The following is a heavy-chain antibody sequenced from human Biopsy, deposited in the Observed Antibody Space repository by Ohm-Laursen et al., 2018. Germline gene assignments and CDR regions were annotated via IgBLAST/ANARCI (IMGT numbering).Heavy chain of an antibody. CDR3: TRVRTFGGVIGGYYFDS. CDR2: IYDNGDT. V-gene: IGHV4-31*01. D-gene: IGHD3-16*02. J-gene: IGHJ4*02. Sequence: SQTLSLTCSVPGGSINSGGHFWGWVRQSPGKGLEWIGYIYDNGDTYYNPSLMSLVSISADTSKNQVSLRLNPVTAADTAVYYCTRVRTFGGVIGGYYFDSWGQGILVTVSS. CDR1: GGSINSGGHF.